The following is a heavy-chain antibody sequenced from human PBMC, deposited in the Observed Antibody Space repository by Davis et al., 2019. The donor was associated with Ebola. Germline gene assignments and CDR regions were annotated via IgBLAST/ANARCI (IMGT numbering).Heavy chain of an antibody. CDR3: ASDKALANFDSYDFDS. D-gene: IGHD3-9*01. CDR2: INPTFGVT. V-gene: IGHV1-46*01. CDR1: GYTFTTYF. Sequence: ASVKVSCKALGYTFTTYFIHWVRQAPGQGLEWMGIINPTFGVTTYAQKFQGRVTLTRDTSSSTFYMELGGLISEDTAVYYCASDKALANFDSYDFDSWGLGTLVTVSP. J-gene: IGHJ4*02.